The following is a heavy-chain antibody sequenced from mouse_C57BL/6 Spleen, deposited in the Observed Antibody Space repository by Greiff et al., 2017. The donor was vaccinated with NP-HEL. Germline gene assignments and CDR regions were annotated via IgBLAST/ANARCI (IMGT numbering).Heavy chain of an antibody. CDR1: GFSFNTYA. CDR3: VRLGAYYSNYVGAMDY. J-gene: IGHJ4*01. CDR2: IRSKSNNYAT. D-gene: IGHD2-5*01. V-gene: IGHV10-1*01. Sequence: EVQVVESGGGLVQPKGSLKLSCAASGFSFNTYAMNWVRQAPGKGLEWVARIRSKSNNYATYYADSVKDRFTISRDDSESMLYLQMNNLKTEDTAMYYCVRLGAYYSNYVGAMDYWGQGTSVTVSS.